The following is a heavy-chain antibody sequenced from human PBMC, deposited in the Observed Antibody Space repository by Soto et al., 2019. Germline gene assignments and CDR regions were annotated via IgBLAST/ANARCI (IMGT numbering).Heavy chain of an antibody. CDR3: AKALSEWIPTYCFDS. D-gene: IGHD3-3*01. J-gene: IGHJ4*02. CDR1: GFSFRKYG. V-gene: IGHV3-30*18. CDR2: ITYDGSNK. Sequence: QVQLVESVGGEVQPGTSLRLSCAASGFSFRKYGIHWVRQAPGKGLEGVAIITYDGSNKYYLDSVKGRFTISRDNSRNRSFLQMDSLTAEVTATYYSAKALSEWIPTYCFDSWGQGARVTVTS.